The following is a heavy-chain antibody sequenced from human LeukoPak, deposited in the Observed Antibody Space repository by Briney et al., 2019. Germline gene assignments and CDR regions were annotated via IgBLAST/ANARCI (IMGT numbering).Heavy chain of an antibody. CDR1: GYTFTSYG. CDR2: ISAYNGNT. J-gene: IGHJ4*02. V-gene: IGHV1-18*03. D-gene: IGHD3-22*01. CDR3: ARAFPRITMIVVVNPDFDY. Sequence: ASVKVSCKASGYTFTSYGISWVRQAPGQGLEWMGWISAYNGNTNYAQKLQGRVTMTTDTSTSTAYMELRSLRSDDMAVYYCARAFPRITMIVVVNPDFDYWGQGTLVTVPS.